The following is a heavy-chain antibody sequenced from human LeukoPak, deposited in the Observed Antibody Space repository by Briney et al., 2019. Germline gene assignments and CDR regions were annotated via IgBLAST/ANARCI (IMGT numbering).Heavy chain of an antibody. CDR3: ARHGIPYSGSWYVWFDP. J-gene: IGHJ5*02. V-gene: IGHV4-39*01. CDR1: GGSISSSNYY. CDR2: IYYSGST. Sequence: SETLSLTCTVSGGSISSSNYYWGWIRQPPGKGLEWIGWIYYSGSTYYNPSLKSRVTISVDTSNNQFSLKLSSVTPADTAVYYCARHGIPYSGSWYVWFDPWGQGTLVTVSS. D-gene: IGHD6-13*01.